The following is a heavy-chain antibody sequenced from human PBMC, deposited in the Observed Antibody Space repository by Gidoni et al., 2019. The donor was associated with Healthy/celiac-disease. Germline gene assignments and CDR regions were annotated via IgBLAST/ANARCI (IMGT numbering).Heavy chain of an antibody. D-gene: IGHD2-2*02. Sequence: AVYGGSFSGYYWSWIRQPPGKGLEWIGEINHSGSTNYNPSLKSRVTISVDTSKNQFSLKLSSVTAADTAVYYCARSWGLDIVVVPAALLGMDVWGQGTTVTVSS. CDR2: INHSGST. V-gene: IGHV4-34*01. CDR1: GGSFSGYY. CDR3: ARSWGLDIVVVPAALLGMDV. J-gene: IGHJ6*02.